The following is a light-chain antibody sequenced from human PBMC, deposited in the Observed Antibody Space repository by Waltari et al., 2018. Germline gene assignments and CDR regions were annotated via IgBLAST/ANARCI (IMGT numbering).Light chain of an antibody. V-gene: IGKV4-1*01. J-gene: IGKJ4*01. CDR1: QTVLYSSNNKNY. CDR2: WAS. CDR3: QEYSTTPLT. Sequence: DIVMTQSPDSLAVSLGERATINCKSSQTVLYSSNNKNYLAWYQHKPGQPPKLLIYWASTRESGVPDRFSGSGSGTDFTLTIGSLQAEDVAVYYCQEYSTTPLTFGGGTKVGVK.